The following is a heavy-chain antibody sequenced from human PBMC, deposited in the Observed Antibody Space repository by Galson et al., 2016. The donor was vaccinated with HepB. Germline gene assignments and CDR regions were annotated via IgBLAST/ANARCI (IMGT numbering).Heavy chain of an antibody. CDR2: ITIDGSTT. Sequence: SCAASGFTVSSDYMNWVRQAPGKGLVWVSHITIDGSTTTYADSVKGRFTISRDNAKNTLYLQMNSLRAEDTAVYYCARDLWRGGRIDYWGQGTLVTVSS. J-gene: IGHJ4*02. V-gene: IGHV3-74*01. CDR1: GFTVSSDY. CDR3: ARDLWRGGRIDY. D-gene: IGHD4-23*01.